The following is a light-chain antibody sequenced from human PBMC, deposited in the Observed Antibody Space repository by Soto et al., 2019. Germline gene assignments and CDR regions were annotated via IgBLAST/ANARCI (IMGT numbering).Light chain of an antibody. Sequence: DIQMSQSPSSLSACVLDRVTITCQASQDINKNLTWYQQKKGKAPKLLIYDASDLETGVPSRLSGSGYGTGFTFTISSLQTEDFATYYCQQYESLPLTFGHGTRLEIK. CDR2: DAS. J-gene: IGKJ5*01. CDR1: QDINKN. V-gene: IGKV1-33*01. CDR3: QQYESLPLT.